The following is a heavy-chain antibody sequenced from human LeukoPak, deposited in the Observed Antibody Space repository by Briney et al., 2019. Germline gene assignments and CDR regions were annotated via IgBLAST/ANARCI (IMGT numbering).Heavy chain of an antibody. CDR2: INPSGGST. D-gene: IGHD2-15*01. CDR1: GYTFTTDY. V-gene: IGHV1-46*01. J-gene: IGHJ4*02. Sequence: ASVKVSCKASGYTFTTDYIHWVRQAPGQGLEWMGIINPSGGSTTYAQKFQGRVTMTRDTSTSTVYMELSSLRSEDTAVYYCAREVSVYCSGGSCYGEFDYWGQGTLVTVSS. CDR3: AREVSVYCSGGSCYGEFDY.